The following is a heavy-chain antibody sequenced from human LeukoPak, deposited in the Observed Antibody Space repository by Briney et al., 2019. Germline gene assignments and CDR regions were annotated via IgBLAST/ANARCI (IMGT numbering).Heavy chain of an antibody. V-gene: IGHV1-8*01. D-gene: IGHD3-3*01. CDR1: GYTFTSYD. CDR2: MNPNSGNT. Sequence: ASVKASCKASGYTFTSYDINWVRQATGQGLEWMGWMNPNSGNTGYAQKFQGRVTMTRNTSISTAYMELSSLRSEDTAVYYCARLPTYYDFWSGLKKYYYYGMDVWGQGTTVTVSS. CDR3: ARLPTYYDFWSGLKKYYYYGMDV. J-gene: IGHJ6*02.